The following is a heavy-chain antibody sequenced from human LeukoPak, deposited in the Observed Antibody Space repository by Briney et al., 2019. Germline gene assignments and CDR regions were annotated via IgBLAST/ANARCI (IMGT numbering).Heavy chain of an antibody. CDR1: GFIVSDHY. V-gene: IGHV3-66*01. D-gene: IGHD4-17*01. Sequence: GGSLRLSCAASGFIVSDHYMGWVRQAPGKGLDWVSVMYSSGNIHYADSVEGRFTISRDNSKNTLYLQMNSLRAEDTAVYYCARAGGDYGSFDYWGQGTLVTVSS. CDR3: ARAGGDYGSFDY. CDR2: MYSSGNI. J-gene: IGHJ4*02.